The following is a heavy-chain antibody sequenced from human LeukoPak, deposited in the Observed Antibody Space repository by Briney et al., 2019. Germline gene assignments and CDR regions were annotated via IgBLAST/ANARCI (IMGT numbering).Heavy chain of an antibody. CDR1: GFSLSTSGMC. V-gene: IGHV2-70*11. J-gene: IGHJ6*03. Sequence: SGPTLVNPTQTLTLTCTFSGFSLSTSGMCVSWIRQPPGKALEWLARIDWDDDKYYSTSLKTRLTISKDTSKNQVVLTMTNMDPVDTATYYCARTSSIAARPYYYYYMDVWGKGTTVTVSS. CDR3: ARTSSIAARPYYYYYMDV. CDR2: IDWDDDK. D-gene: IGHD6-6*01.